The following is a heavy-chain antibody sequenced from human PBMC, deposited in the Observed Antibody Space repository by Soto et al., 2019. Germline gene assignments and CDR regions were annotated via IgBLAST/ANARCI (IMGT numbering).Heavy chain of an antibody. CDR2: IDWDDDK. J-gene: IGHJ4*02. D-gene: IGHD4-17*01. Sequence: SGPTRVNPTQTLTLTCTFSGFALSTSGMCVSWIRQPPGKALEWLALIDWDDDKYYSTSLKTRLTISKDTSKNQVVLTMTNMDPVDTATYYCARIADYGDYGGFDYWGQGTLVTVSS. V-gene: IGHV2-70*01. CDR3: ARIADYGDYGGFDY. CDR1: GFALSTSGMC.